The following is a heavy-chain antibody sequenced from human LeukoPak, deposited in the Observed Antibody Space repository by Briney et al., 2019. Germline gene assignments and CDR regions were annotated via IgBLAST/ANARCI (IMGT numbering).Heavy chain of an antibody. CDR2: NSGSGRST. J-gene: IGHJ4*02. CDR1: GFTFSSYA. V-gene: IGHV3-23*01. CDR3: AEGYYDILTAYYADY. D-gene: IGHD3-9*01. Sequence: PGGSLRLSCAVSGFTFSSYAMSWVRQAPGKGLEWVSANSGSGRSTYYADSVKGLFTISRDNSKNTLYLQMNSLRAEDTAVYYCAEGYYDILTAYYADYWGQGTLVTVSS.